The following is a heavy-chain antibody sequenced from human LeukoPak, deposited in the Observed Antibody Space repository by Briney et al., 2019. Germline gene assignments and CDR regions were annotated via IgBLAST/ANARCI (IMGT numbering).Heavy chain of an antibody. CDR1: GFAFSSYA. J-gene: IGHJ2*01. CDR3: AKVSSNWYFDL. V-gene: IGHV3-23*01. Sequence: GGSLRLSCAASGFAFSSYAMSWVRQAPGKGLEWVSGISGSGGSTYYADSVKGRFTISRDNSKNTLYLQMNSLRAEDTAVYYCAKVSSNWYFDLWGRGTLVTVSS. CDR2: ISGSGGST.